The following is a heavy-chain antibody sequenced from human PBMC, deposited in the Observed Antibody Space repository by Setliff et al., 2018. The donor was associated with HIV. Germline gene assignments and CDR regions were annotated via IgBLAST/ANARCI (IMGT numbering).Heavy chain of an antibody. V-gene: IGHV4-38-2*02. CDR3: ARGTAPRRGTNYGGNYPLDY. J-gene: IGHJ4*02. D-gene: IGHD4-17*01. Sequence: SETLSLTCLVFGYSITNGNYWAWIRQSPGKGLEWIGSIYSTGHSYYNPSLKSRVTISVDTAKNQFSLRLSSVTAADTAVYFCARGTAPRRGTNYGGNYPLDYWGQGTLVTVSS. CDR2: IYSTGHS. CDR1: GYSITNGNY.